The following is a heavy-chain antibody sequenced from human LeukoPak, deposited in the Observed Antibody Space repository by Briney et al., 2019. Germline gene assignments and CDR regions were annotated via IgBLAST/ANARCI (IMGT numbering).Heavy chain of an antibody. CDR1: GFTFSSYA. J-gene: IGHJ3*02. D-gene: IGHD2-2*01. CDR3: AKDYGVIVVVPAALVAFDI. V-gene: IGHV3-23*01. CDR2: ISGSGGST. Sequence: GGSLRLSCAASGFTFSSYAMSWVRQAPGKGLEWVSAISGSGGSTYYADSVKGRFTISRDNSKNTLYLQMNSLRAEDTAVYYCAKDYGVIVVVPAALVAFDIWGQGTMATVSS.